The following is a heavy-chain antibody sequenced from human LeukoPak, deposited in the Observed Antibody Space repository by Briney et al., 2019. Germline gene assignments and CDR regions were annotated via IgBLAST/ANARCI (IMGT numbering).Heavy chain of an antibody. J-gene: IGHJ4*02. D-gene: IGHD6-13*01. CDR3: ARIAAFGPDY. CDR1: GYSISSGYY. V-gene: IGHV4-38-2*02. CDR2: INHSGRT. Sequence: SETLSLTCTVSGYSISSGYYWGWIRQPPGKGLEWIGSINHSGRTYYNPSLKSRVTISVDTSKNQFSLKLSSVTAADTAVYYCARIAAFGPDYWGQGTLVTVSS.